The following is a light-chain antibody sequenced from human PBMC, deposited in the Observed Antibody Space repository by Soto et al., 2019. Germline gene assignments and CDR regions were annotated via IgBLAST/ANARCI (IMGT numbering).Light chain of an antibody. CDR3: RSYGGSNNYV. CDR2: DVD. V-gene: IGLV2-8*01. CDR1: LGDVGGYYY. Sequence: QSALTQPPSASESPGQSVTISCSGTLGDVGGYYYVSWYQHHPGRAPKLLIYDVDKRPPGVPSRFSGSKSGNTASLTVSGLQADDEADYYCRSYGGSNNYVFGTGTKLTVL. J-gene: IGLJ1*01.